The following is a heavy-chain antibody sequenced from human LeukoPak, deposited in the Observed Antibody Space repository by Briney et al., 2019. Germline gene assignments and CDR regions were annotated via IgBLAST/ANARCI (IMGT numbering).Heavy chain of an antibody. CDR2: IYHSGST. CDR3: ARGHCSGGSCYDY. V-gene: IGHV4-38-2*02. CDR1: GYSISSGYY. D-gene: IGHD2-15*01. Sequence: PSETLSLTCTVSGYSISSGYYWGWIRQPPGKGLEWIGSIYHSGSTYYNPSLKSRVAISVDTSKNQFSLKLSSVTAADTAVYYCARGHCSGGSCYDYWGQGTLVTVSS. J-gene: IGHJ4*02.